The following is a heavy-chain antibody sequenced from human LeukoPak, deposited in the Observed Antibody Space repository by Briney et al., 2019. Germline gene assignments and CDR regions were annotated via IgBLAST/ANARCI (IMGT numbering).Heavy chain of an antibody. J-gene: IGHJ4*02. Sequence: GGSLRLSCAASGFTFGSYAMSWVRQAPGRGLEWVSAISGSGGSTYYADSVKGRLTISRDNSKNTLYLQIDSLRTEDTAVYYCAKDGFRGSWIDYWGQGTLVTVSS. CDR2: ISGSGGST. CDR3: AKDGFRGSWIDY. V-gene: IGHV3-23*01. D-gene: IGHD3-10*01. CDR1: GFTFGSYA.